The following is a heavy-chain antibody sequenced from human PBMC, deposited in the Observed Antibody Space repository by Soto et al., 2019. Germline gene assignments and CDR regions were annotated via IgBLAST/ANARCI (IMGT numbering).Heavy chain of an antibody. Sequence: EVQLVESGGGLVQPGGSLRLSCAASGFTFSDHYMDWVRQAPGKGLVWVGRTRSKANSYSTEHAASVKGRFTISSDDSGNSLYLQMNSLKTEDTAVYYCVRVVNGAFDIWGQGTMVTVSS. CDR3: VRVVNGAFDI. V-gene: IGHV3-72*01. CDR2: TRSKANSYST. D-gene: IGHD3-10*01. J-gene: IGHJ3*02. CDR1: GFTFSDHY.